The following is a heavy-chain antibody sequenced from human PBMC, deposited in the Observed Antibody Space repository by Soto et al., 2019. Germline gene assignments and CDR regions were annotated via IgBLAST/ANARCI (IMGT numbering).Heavy chain of an antibody. Sequence: ASVKVSCKASGYTFTSYYMHWVRQAPGQGLEWMGIINPSGGSTSYAQKFQGRVTMTRDTSTSTVYMELSSLRSEDTAVYYCARAASSGSYGYYFDYWGQGTLVIVSS. CDR3: ARAASSGSYGYYFDY. CDR2: INPSGGST. V-gene: IGHV1-46*01. D-gene: IGHD1-26*01. CDR1: GYTFTSYY. J-gene: IGHJ4*02.